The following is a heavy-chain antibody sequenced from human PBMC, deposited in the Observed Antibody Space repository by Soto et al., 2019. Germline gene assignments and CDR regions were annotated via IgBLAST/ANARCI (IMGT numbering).Heavy chain of an antibody. D-gene: IGHD1-26*01. CDR1: GDSVSSDSAA. CDR2: TYYRSNWYN. CDR3: VRWDHDHEYLDV. Sequence: SQTLSLTCDISGDSVSSDSAAWNWIRQSPSRGLEWLGRTYYRSNWYNEYGVSVKSRITINPDTSKNQFSLQLNSVTPEDTAVYYCVRWDHDHEYLDVWGPGTTVTVSS. J-gene: IGHJ6*02. V-gene: IGHV6-1*01.